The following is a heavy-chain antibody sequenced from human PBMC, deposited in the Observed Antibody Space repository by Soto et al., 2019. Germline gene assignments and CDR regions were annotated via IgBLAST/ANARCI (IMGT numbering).Heavy chain of an antibody. CDR1: GYTFTSYY. J-gene: IGHJ6*02. V-gene: IGHV1-46*01. D-gene: IGHD3-3*01. CDR2: INPSGGST. CDR3: ARDEGITIFGAVPPSYYYGMDV. Sequence: GASVKVSCKASGYTFTSYYMHWVRQAPGQGLEWMRIINPSGGSTSYAQKFQGRVTMTRDTSTSTVYMELSSLRSEDTAVYYCARDEGITIFGAVPPSYYYGMDVWGQGTTVTVSS.